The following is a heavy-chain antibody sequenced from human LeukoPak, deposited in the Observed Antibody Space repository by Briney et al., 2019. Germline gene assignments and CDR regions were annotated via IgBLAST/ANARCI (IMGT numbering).Heavy chain of an antibody. CDR1: GFTVSSKY. Sequence: PGGSLRLSCAASGFTVSSKYMSWVRQAPGKGLEWVSVIYSGGSTYYADSVKGRFTISRDNSKNTLYLQMNSLRAEDTAVYYCARESSPPRGDFDYWGQGTLVTVSS. CDR3: ARESSPPRGDFDY. J-gene: IGHJ4*02. V-gene: IGHV3-66*02. CDR2: IYSGGST.